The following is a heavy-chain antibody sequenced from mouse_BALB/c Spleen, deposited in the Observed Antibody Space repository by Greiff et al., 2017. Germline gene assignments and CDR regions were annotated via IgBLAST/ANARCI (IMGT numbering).Heavy chain of an antibody. CDR1: GYAFTNYL. V-gene: IGHV1-54*01. CDR3: AHGYPFAY. D-gene: IGHD2-2*01. J-gene: IGHJ3*01. CDR2: INPGSGGT. Sequence: QVQLKASGAELVRPGTSVKVSCKASGYAFTNYLIEWVKQRPGQGLEWIGVINPGSGGTNYNEKFKGKATLTADKSSSTAYMQLSSLTSDDSAVYFCAHGYPFAYWGQGTLVTVSA.